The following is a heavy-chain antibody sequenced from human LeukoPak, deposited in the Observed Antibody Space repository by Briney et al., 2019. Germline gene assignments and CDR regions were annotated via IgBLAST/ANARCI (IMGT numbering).Heavy chain of an antibody. Sequence: GGSLRLSCAASGFTFSSYGMQWVRQAPGKGLEWVAVISYDGSNKYYADSVKGRFTISRDNSKNTLYLQMNSLRAEDTAVYYCAKDSGSPWIQLWLRSWGQGTLVTVSS. V-gene: IGHV3-30*18. J-gene: IGHJ4*02. D-gene: IGHD5-18*01. CDR1: GFTFSSYG. CDR3: AKDSGSPWIQLWLRS. CDR2: ISYDGSNK.